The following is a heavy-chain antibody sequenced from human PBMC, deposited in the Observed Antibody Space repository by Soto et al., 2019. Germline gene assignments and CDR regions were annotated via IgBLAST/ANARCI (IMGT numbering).Heavy chain of an antibody. CDR3: VRDGTKTLRDWFDP. V-gene: IGHV4-4*07. Sequence: SETLSLTCTVSGASIRGFYWSWIRKSAGKGLEWIGRIYATGTTDYNPSLKSRVMMSVDTSKKQFSLKLRSVTAADTAVYYCVRDGTKTLRDWFDPWGQGTSVTVSS. CDR2: IYATGTT. CDR1: GASIRGFY. D-gene: IGHD1-1*01. J-gene: IGHJ5*02.